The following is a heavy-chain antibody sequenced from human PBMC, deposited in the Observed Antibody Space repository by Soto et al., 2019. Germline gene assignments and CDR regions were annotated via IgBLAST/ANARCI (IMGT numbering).Heavy chain of an antibody. D-gene: IGHD6-13*01. CDR2: ISSDGDNT. V-gene: IGHV3-23*01. CDR3: AKVHSSSWYKDY. CDR1: GFTFSGYA. Sequence: GGSLRLSCAASGFTFSGYAMSWVRQAPGKGLEWVSTISSDGDNTYFADSVKGRFTISRDNSKNTLYLQMNSLRADDTAVYYCAKVHSSSWYKDYWGQGTLVTVSS. J-gene: IGHJ4*02.